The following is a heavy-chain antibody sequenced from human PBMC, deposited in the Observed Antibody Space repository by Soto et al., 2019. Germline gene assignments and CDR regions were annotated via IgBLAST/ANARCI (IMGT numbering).Heavy chain of an antibody. D-gene: IGHD6-13*01. V-gene: IGHV3-74*01. CDR3: TRGPRATSDGTSVH. J-gene: IGHJ4*02. CDR1: GFTVNMYW. Sequence: GWSLRLSCAGSGFTVNMYWMHLVRQVPGKGPVWVARIYNDGTYADYADSVKGRFTISGDNAKDTLYLQMNDLRAEDSALYHCTRGPRATSDGTSVHWGQGTPVTVSS. CDR2: IYNDGTYA.